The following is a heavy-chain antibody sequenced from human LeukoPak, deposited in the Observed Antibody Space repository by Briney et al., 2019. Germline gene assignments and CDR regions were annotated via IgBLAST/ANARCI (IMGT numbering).Heavy chain of an antibody. J-gene: IGHJ3*02. V-gene: IGHV1-69*05. CDR2: IIPIFGTA. D-gene: IGHD2-15*01. Sequence: SVKVSCKASGGTFSSYAISWVRQAPGQGLEWMGGIIPIFGTANYAQKFQGRVTITTDESTSTAYMELSSLRSEDTAVYYCGVGGSNFFDYAFDIWGQGSMVTVSS. CDR1: GGTFSSYA. CDR3: GVGGSNFFDYAFDI.